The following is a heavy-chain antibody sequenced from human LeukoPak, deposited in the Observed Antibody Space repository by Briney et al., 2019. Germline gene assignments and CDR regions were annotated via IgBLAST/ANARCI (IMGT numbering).Heavy chain of an antibody. J-gene: IGHJ4*02. CDR3: ARAIFNPYYFDY. CDR1: GFTVSSNY. D-gene: IGHD3-3*01. V-gene: IGHV3-53*01. CDR2: IYSGGST. Sequence: GGSLRLSCAASGFTVSSNYMSWVRQAPGKGLEWVSVIYSGGSTYYADSVKGRFTISRDNSKNTLYLQMNSLRAEDTAVYYCARAIFNPYYFDYWGQGTLVTVSS.